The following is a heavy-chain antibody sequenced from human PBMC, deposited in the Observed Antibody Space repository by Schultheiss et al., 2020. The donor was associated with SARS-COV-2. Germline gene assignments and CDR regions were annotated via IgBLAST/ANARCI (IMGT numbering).Heavy chain of an antibody. Sequence: SETLSLTCTVSGGSISSSSYYWGWIRQPPGKGLEWIGYISYTGNTNYNPSLKSRVTISVDTSKNQFSLKLSSVTAADTAVYYCARDGATSDYYYYYMDVWGKGTTVTVSS. CDR3: ARDGATSDYYYYYMDV. V-gene: IGHV4-61*05. D-gene: IGHD3-16*01. CDR2: ISYTGNT. J-gene: IGHJ6*03. CDR1: GGSISSSSYY.